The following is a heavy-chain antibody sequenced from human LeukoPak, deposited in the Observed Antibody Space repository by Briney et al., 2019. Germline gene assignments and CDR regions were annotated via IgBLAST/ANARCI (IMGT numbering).Heavy chain of an antibody. J-gene: IGHJ4*02. D-gene: IGHD3-22*01. CDR3: ARDYYDSSGYYYAL. Sequence: SETLSLTRTVSGGSISSYYWSWIRQPPGKGLEWIGYIYYSGSTNYNPSLKSRVTISVDTSKNQFSLKLSSVTAADTAVYYCARDYYDSSGYYYALWGQGTLVTVSS. V-gene: IGHV4-59*12. CDR2: IYYSGST. CDR1: GGSISSYY.